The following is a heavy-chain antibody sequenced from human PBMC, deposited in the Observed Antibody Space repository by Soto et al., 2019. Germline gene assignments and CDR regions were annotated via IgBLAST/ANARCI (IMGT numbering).Heavy chain of an antibody. D-gene: IGHD5-12*01. CDR1: GFSFSSYA. Sequence: EVQLLESGGGLVQPGGSLRLSCAASGFSFSSYAMVWVRQAPGKGLEWVSVISARGGRLYFADSVKGRFTISRDNAKNVLSLQMNSLRAEDTAVYFCAKGSIEYSASVDNWGQGTLVVVSS. CDR3: AKGSIEYSASVDN. J-gene: IGHJ4*02. CDR2: ISARGGRL. V-gene: IGHV3-23*01.